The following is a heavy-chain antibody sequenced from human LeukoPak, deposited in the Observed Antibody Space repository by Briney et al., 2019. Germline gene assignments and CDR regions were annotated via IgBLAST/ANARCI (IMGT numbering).Heavy chain of an antibody. J-gene: IGHJ4*02. CDR3: AKEDYDFWSGYLGGSSYYFDY. CDR1: GGSISSYY. CDR2: IYTSGST. D-gene: IGHD3-3*01. V-gene: IGHV4-4*07. Sequence: SETLSLTCTVSGGSISSYYWSWIRQPAGKGLEWIGRIYTSGSTNYNPSLKSRVTMSVDTSKNQFSLKLSSVTAADTAVYYCAKEDYDFWSGYLGGSSYYFDYWGQGTLVTVSS.